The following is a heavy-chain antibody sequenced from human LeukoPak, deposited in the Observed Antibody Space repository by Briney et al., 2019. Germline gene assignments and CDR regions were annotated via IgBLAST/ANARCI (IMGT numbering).Heavy chain of an antibody. CDR1: GFTFSSYG. V-gene: IGHV3-30*18. CDR3: AKDVWVRGSGSSDFDY. J-gene: IGHJ4*02. Sequence: GGSLRLSCAASGFTFSSYGMHWVRQAPGKGLEWVAVISYDGSNKFYADSVKGRFTISRDNSKNTLYLKMNSLRAEDTAVYYCAKDVWVRGSGSSDFDYWGQGTLVTVSS. D-gene: IGHD3-10*01. CDR2: ISYDGSNK.